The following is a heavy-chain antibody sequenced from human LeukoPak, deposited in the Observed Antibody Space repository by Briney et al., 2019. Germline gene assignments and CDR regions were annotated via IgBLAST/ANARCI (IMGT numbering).Heavy chain of an antibody. V-gene: IGHV4-39*01. D-gene: IGHD3-3*01. CDR1: GGSISSSSYY. Sequence: SETLSLTCTVSGGSISSSSYYWGWIRQPPGKGLEWIGSIYYSGSTYYNPTLKSRVTISVDTSKNQFSLRLSSVTAADTAVYYCARGRFGVVINYYYYGMDVWGQGTTVTVSS. J-gene: IGHJ6*02. CDR2: IYYSGST. CDR3: ARGRFGVVINYYYYGMDV.